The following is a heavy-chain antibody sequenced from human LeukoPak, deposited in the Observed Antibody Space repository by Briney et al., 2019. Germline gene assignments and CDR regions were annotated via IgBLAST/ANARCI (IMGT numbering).Heavy chain of an antibody. V-gene: IGHV1-2*02. CDR3: ARDRDYYYDSSGYDAFDI. J-gene: IGHJ3*02. Sequence: ASVKVSCKASGYTFTGYYIHWVRQAPGQGLEWMGWINPHSGGTNYAQKFQGGVTMTRDMSTSTVYMELSSLRSEDTAVYYCARDRDYYYDSSGYDAFDIWGQGTMVTVSS. CDR1: GYTFTGYY. D-gene: IGHD3-22*01. CDR2: INPHSGGT.